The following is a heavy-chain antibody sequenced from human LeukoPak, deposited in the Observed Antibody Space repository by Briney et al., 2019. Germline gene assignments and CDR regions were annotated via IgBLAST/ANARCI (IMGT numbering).Heavy chain of an antibody. D-gene: IGHD3-22*01. Sequence: SETLSLTCAVYGGSFSGYYWSWIRQPPGKGLEWIGEINHSGSTNYNPSLKSRVTISVDTSKNQFSLKLSSVTAADTAVYYCARGMTIVVVTNFDPWGQGTLVTVPS. CDR2: INHSGST. J-gene: IGHJ5*02. CDR1: GGSFSGYY. CDR3: ARGMTIVVVTNFDP. V-gene: IGHV4-34*01.